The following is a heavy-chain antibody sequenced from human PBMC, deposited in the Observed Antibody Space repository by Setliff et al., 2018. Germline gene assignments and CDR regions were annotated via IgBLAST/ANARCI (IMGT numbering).Heavy chain of an antibody. CDR3: ARGLGVYDILTGFDY. CDR1: GFSFSSYS. J-gene: IGHJ4*02. Sequence: PGGSLRLSCAASGFSFSSYSMNWVRQAPGKGLEWLSYISSSSGTIHYADSVKGRFTISRDNSKNTLYLQMNSLRAEDTAAYYCARGLGVYDILTGFDYWGQGTLVTVSS. V-gene: IGHV3-48*01. D-gene: IGHD3-9*01. CDR2: ISSSSGTI.